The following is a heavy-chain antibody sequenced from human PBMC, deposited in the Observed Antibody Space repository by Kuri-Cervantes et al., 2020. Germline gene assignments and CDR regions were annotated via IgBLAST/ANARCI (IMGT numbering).Heavy chain of an antibody. D-gene: IGHD4-17*01. J-gene: IGHJ4*02. CDR3: ARGLYGDYALDY. Sequence: GESLKISCAASGFTFSSYGMHWVRQAPGKGLEWVAVISYDGSNKYYADSVKGRFTISRDNAKNTLYLQMNSLRAEDTAVYYCARGLYGDYALDYWGQGTLVTVSS. CDR1: GFTFSSYG. CDR2: ISYDGSNK. V-gene: IGHV3-30*03.